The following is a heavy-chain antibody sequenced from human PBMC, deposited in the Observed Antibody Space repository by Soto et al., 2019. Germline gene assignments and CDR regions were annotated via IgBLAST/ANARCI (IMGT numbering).Heavy chain of an antibody. J-gene: IGHJ5*02. CDR2: IYYSGNT. CDR1: GGSVSSGDYY. CDR3: ARIPVDTSMIYWLDP. D-gene: IGHD5-18*01. Sequence: TLSLTCTVSGGSVSSGDYYWSWIRQPPGKGLEWIGYIYYSGNTNYNPSLKSRVIISVDTSKNLFSLKLTSVTAADTAVYYCARIPVDTSMIYWLDPWGQGTLVTVSS. V-gene: IGHV4-61*08.